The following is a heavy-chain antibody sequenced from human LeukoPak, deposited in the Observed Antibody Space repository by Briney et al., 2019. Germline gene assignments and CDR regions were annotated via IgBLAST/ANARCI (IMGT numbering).Heavy chain of an antibody. CDR2: ISAYNGNT. V-gene: IGHV1-18*01. J-gene: IGHJ6*02. CDR3: AREGYSSSWYRPGYYYGMDV. CDR1: GYTFTSYG. D-gene: IGHD6-13*01. Sequence: ASVKVSCKASGYTFTSYGISWVRQAPGQGLEWMGWISAYNGNTNYAQKLQGRVTMTTDTSTSTAYMELRSPRSDDTAVYYCAREGYSSSWYRPGYYYGMDVWGQGTTVTVSS.